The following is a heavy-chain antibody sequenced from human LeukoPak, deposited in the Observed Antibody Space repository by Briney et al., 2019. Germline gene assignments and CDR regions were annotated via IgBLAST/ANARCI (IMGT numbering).Heavy chain of an antibody. CDR1: GGTFSSYT. CDR2: IIPILGIA. Sequence: SVKVSCKASGGTFSSYTISWARQAPGQGLEWMGRIIPILGIANYAQKFQGRVTITADKSTSTAYMELSSLRSEDTAVYYCARPRLSYYYDSSGYYDWGQGTLVTVSS. J-gene: IGHJ4*02. CDR3: ARPRLSYYYDSSGYYD. V-gene: IGHV1-69*02. D-gene: IGHD3-22*01.